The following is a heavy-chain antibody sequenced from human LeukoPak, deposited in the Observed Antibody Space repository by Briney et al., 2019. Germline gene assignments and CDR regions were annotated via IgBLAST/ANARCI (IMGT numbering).Heavy chain of an antibody. Sequence: SETLSLTCAVYGGSFSGYYWSWIRQPPGKGLEWIGEINHSGSTKYNPSLKSRVTISVDTPKNQFSLKLSSVTAADTAVYYCARQSRFRTVVRGVTPFYYNYYYMDVWGKGTTVTISS. J-gene: IGHJ6*03. CDR2: INHSGST. CDR1: GGSFSGYY. CDR3: ARQSRFRTVVRGVTPFYYNYYYMDV. V-gene: IGHV4-34*01. D-gene: IGHD3-10*01.